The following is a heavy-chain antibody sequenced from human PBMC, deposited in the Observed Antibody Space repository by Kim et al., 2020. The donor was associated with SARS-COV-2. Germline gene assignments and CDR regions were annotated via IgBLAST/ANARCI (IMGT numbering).Heavy chain of an antibody. Sequence: GGSLRLSCAASGFTFSNAWMSWVRQAPGKGLEWVGRIKSKTDGGTTDYAAPVKGRFTISRDDSKNTLYLQMNSLKTEDTAVYYCTTGCGVATICHYYYYMDVWGKGTTVTVSS. CDR2: IKSKTDGGTT. CDR3: TTGCGVATICHYYYYMDV. CDR1: GFTFSNAW. J-gene: IGHJ6*03. V-gene: IGHV3-15*01. D-gene: IGHD5-12*01.